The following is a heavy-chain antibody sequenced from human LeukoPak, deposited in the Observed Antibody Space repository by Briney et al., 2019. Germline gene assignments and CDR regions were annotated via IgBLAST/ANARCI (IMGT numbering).Heavy chain of an antibody. CDR2: INGGRGRT. D-gene: IGHD1-26*01. J-gene: IGHJ4*02. CDR1: GYTFNSYD. CDR3: ARESGRYQDFFEN. V-gene: IGHV1-3*01. Sequence: GASVKVSCKASGYTFNSYDIHWVRQAPGQRPEWMGGINGGRGRTKYLQKLQGRVTITRDTSANTAFMELSSLRSEDTAVYYCARESGRYQDFFENWGQGTLVTVSS.